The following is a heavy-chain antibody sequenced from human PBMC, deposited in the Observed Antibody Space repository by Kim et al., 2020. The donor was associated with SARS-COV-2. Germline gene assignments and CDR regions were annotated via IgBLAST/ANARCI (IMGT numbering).Heavy chain of an antibody. CDR3: ARDRITSFGVVTLPNWFDP. Sequence: ASVKVSCKASGYTFTSYYMHWVRQAPGQGLEWMGIINPSGGSTSYAQKFQGRVTMTRDTSTSTVYMELSSLRSEDTAVYYCARDRITSFGVVTLPNWFDPWGQGTLVTVSS. CDR1: GYTFTSYY. V-gene: IGHV1-46*01. J-gene: IGHJ5*02. D-gene: IGHD3-3*01. CDR2: INPSGGST.